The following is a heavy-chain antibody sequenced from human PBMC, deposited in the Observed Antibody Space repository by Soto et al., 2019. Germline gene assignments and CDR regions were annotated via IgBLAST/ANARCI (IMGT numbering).Heavy chain of an antibody. CDR1: GFTFNNYA. CDR3: GKGNSKWGTGDAFDI. V-gene: IGHV3-23*01. CDR2: ISGTGGST. J-gene: IGHJ3*02. D-gene: IGHD7-27*01. Sequence: GSLRLSCAASGFTFNNYALNWVRQAPGKGLEWVSSISGTGGSTFYAGSAKGRFTISRDNSKNTLFLQMTSLRAEDTAVYYCGKGNSKWGTGDAFDIWGQGIMVTVSS.